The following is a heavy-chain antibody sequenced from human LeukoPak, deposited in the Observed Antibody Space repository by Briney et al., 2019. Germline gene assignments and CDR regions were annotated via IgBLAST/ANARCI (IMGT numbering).Heavy chain of an antibody. Sequence: GGSLRLSCAASGFTVSSNYMSWVRQAPGKGLEWVSYISSSSTTIYYADSLKGRFTISRDNGKNSLYLQMNSLRDEDTAVYYCARDRYCGGDCYSNAFDIWGQGTMVTVSS. D-gene: IGHD2-21*02. CDR1: GFTVSSNY. CDR3: ARDRYCGGDCYSNAFDI. V-gene: IGHV3-48*02. J-gene: IGHJ3*02. CDR2: ISSSSTTI.